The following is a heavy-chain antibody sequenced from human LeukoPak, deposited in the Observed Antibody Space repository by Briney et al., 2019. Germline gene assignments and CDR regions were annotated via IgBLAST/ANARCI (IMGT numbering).Heavy chain of an antibody. CDR2: ISAYNDNT. D-gene: IGHD2-2*02. J-gene: IGHJ4*02. CDR3: ARQWDCSSTSCYTGEDY. CDR1: GYTFTNFI. Sequence: ASVKVSCKASGYTFTNFIINWVRQAPGQGLEWMGWISAYNDNTSYAQMFQDRVTMSTDTSTSTAYMELRSLRFDDTAVYYCARQWDCSSTSCYTGEDYWGQGTLVTVSS. V-gene: IGHV1-18*01.